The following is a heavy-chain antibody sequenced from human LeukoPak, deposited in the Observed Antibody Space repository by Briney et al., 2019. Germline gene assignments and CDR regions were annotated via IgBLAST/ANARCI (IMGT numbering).Heavy chain of an antibody. CDR3: ARDDGSGSYYCDY. CDR1: GFTFSSCS. V-gene: IGHV3-21*01. J-gene: IGHJ4*02. D-gene: IGHD3-10*01. CDR2: ISSSRRYI. Sequence: GGSLTLSYAASGFTFSSCSMKGVRQPPGKGLEWVLSISSSRRYIYYAGSVTGRFTIPRDNDKNSLYLQMNSLRAEDTAVYYCARDDGSGSYYCDYWGQGTLVTVSS.